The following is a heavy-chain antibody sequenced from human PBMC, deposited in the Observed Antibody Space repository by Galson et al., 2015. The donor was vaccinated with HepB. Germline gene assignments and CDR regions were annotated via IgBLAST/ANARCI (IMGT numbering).Heavy chain of an antibody. D-gene: IGHD1-26*01. CDR3: ARDLNSGSSGFDP. CDR1: GFTFSSYA. CDR2: ISYDGSNK. V-gene: IGHV3-30-3*01. J-gene: IGHJ5*02. Sequence: SLRLSCAASGFTFSSYAIHWVRQAPGKGLEWVAVISYDGSNKYYADSVKGRFTISRDNSKNTLYLQMNSLRAEDTAVYYCARDLNSGSSGFDPWGQGTLVTVSS.